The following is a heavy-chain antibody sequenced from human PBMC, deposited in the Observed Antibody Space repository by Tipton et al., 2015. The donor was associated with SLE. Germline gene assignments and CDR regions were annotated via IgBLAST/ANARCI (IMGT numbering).Heavy chain of an antibody. V-gene: IGHV3-66*01. D-gene: IGHD1-1*01. J-gene: IGHJ3*02. Sequence: SLRLSCTASGLTASGNYMSWVRQAPGKGLEWVSVVYSGGATYYADSVKGRFTISRDDSKNTVYLQMNNLRAEDTAVYYCTRSRGRPLASWSLEGAFDIWGQGTMVTVSS. CDR2: VYSGGAT. CDR1: GLTASGNY. CDR3: TRSRGRPLASWSLEGAFDI.